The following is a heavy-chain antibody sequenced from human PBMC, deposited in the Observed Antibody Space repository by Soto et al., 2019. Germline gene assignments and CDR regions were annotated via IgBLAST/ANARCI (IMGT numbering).Heavy chain of an antibody. Sequence: QVQLVQSGAEVKKPGSSVKVSCKASGGTFSSYAISWVRQAPGQGLEWMGGIIPIFGTANYAQKFQGRVTITADESTSIAYMELSSLRSEDTAVYYCASHPKGYNWKGEDYWGQGTLVTVSS. D-gene: IGHD1-1*01. CDR2: IIPIFGTA. CDR3: ASHPKGYNWKGEDY. CDR1: GGTFSSYA. J-gene: IGHJ4*02. V-gene: IGHV1-69*01.